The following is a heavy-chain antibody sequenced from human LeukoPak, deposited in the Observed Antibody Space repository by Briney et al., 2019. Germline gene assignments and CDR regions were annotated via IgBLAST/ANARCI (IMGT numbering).Heavy chain of an antibody. CDR3: ARGDWYYDFWSTNWFDP. Sequence: SVKVSCKASGGTFSSYAISWVRQAPGQGLEWMGRIIPILGIANYAQKFQGRVTITADKSTSTAYMELSSLRSEDTAVYYCARGDWYYDFWSTNWFDPWGQGTLVTVSS. D-gene: IGHD3-3*01. V-gene: IGHV1-69*04. J-gene: IGHJ5*02. CDR1: GGTFSSYA. CDR2: IIPILGIA.